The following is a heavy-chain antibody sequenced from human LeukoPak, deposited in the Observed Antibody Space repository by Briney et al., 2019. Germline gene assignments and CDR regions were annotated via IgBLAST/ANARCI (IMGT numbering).Heavy chain of an antibody. D-gene: IGHD6-13*01. CDR2: INPSGGST. CDR3: ARDTTRIAAAGFDY. CDR1: GYTFTSNY. J-gene: IGHJ4*02. Sequence: ASVKVSCKASGYTFTSNYMHWLRQALGQGLEWMGIINPSGGSTSYAQKFQGRVTMTRDTSTSTVYMELSSLRSQDTPVYNCARDTTRIAAAGFDYWGQGTLVTVSS. V-gene: IGHV1-46*01.